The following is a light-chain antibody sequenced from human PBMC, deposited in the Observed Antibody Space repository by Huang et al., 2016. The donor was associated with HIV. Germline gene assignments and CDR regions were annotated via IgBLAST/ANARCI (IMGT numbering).Light chain of an antibody. J-gene: IGKJ2*01. Sequence: EIVMTQSPATLSVSPGERATLSCRASQSVSSNLAWYQRKPGQAPRLLIYGASTRATGIPARLSGSGSGTEFTLTISSLQSEDFAVYYCQQYNNWPYTFGQGTKLGIK. CDR3: QQYNNWPYT. CDR1: QSVSSN. V-gene: IGKV3-15*01. CDR2: GAS.